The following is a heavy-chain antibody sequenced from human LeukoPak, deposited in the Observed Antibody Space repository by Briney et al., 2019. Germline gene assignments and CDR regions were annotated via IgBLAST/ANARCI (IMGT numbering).Heavy chain of an antibody. V-gene: IGHV1-2*02. CDR3: ARVEYGSGSYFDY. Sequence: ASVKVSCKASGYTFTGYYMHWVRQAPGQGLEWMGWINPNSGGTNYAQKFQGRVTMTRDTSISTAYMELSRLRSDDTAVYYCARVEYGSGSYFDYWGQGTLVTVSS. J-gene: IGHJ4*02. CDR1: GYTFTGYY. CDR2: INPNSGGT. D-gene: IGHD3-10*01.